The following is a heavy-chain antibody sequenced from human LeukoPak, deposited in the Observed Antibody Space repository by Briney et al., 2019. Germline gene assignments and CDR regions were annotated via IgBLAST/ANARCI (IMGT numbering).Heavy chain of an antibody. CDR2: ISSSSSYI. CDR1: GFTFSSYS. CDR3: AKGDPYGSGSYPVDY. V-gene: IGHV3-21*01. J-gene: IGHJ4*02. D-gene: IGHD3-10*01. Sequence: PGGSLRLSCAASGFTFSSYSMNWVRQAPGKGLEWVSSISSSSSYIYYADSVKGRFTISRDNAKNSLYLQMNSLRAEDTAVYYCAKGDPYGSGSYPVDYWGQGTLVTVSS.